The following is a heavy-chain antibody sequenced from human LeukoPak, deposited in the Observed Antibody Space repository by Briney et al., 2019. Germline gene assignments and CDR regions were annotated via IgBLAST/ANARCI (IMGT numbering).Heavy chain of an antibody. J-gene: IGHJ6*03. D-gene: IGHD3-3*02. V-gene: IGHV3-30*04. CDR3: ARACLERSLKFYMDV. CDR1: GFSFNNFA. CDR2: ISYDGSSR. Sequence: GGSLRLSCAASGFSFNNFAMYWVRQAPGKGLEWVAHISYDGSSRYNEDSVKGRFTISRDDSKNTLYLQMNSLRAEDTAVYYCARACLERSLKFYMDVWGKGTTVTVSS.